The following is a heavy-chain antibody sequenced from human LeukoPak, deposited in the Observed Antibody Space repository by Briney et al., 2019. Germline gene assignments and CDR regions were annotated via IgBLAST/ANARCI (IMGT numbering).Heavy chain of an antibody. D-gene: IGHD3-10*01. Sequence: ASVKVSCKASGYTFTSYDINWVRQATGQGLEWMGWMNPNSGNTGYAQKFQGRVTMTRNTSISTAYMELSSLRSEDTAVYYCARGPPFLWFGQAQFQHWGQGTLVTVSS. CDR1: GYTFTSYD. CDR3: ARGPPFLWFGQAQFQH. CDR2: MNPNSGNT. J-gene: IGHJ1*01. V-gene: IGHV1-8*01.